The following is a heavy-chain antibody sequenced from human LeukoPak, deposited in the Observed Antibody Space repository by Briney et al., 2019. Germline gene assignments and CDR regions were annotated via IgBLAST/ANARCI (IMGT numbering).Heavy chain of an antibody. CDR1: GGSISSYY. CDR3: ARRSYDSGGYYSYYFDY. V-gene: IGHV4-59*01. J-gene: IGHJ4*02. CDR2: IYYSGST. Sequence: SETLSLTCTVSGGSISSYYWSWIRQPPGKGLEWIGYIYYSGSTNYNPSLKCRVAISVGTSKNQFSLKLSSVTAADTAVYYCARRSYDSGGYYSYYFDYWGQGTLVTVSS. D-gene: IGHD3-22*01.